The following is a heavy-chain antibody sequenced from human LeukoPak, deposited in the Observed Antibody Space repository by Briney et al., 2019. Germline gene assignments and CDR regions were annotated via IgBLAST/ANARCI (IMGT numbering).Heavy chain of an antibody. CDR2: INHSGST. J-gene: IGHJ4*02. CDR3: AREPPTQGYYFDY. V-gene: IGHV4-34*01. Sequence: SETLSLTCAVYGGSFSGYYWSWIRQPPGKGLEWIGEINHSGSTNYSPSLKSRVTISVDTSKNQFSLKLNSVTAADTAVYYCAREPPTQGYYFDYWGQGTLVTVSS. D-gene: IGHD1-14*01. CDR1: GGSFSGYY.